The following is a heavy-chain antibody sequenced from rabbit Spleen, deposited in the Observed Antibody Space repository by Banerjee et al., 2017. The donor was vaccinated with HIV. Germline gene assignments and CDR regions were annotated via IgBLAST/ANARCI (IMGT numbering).Heavy chain of an antibody. D-gene: IGHD4-1*01. CDR3: ARDLDGVIGWNFGW. V-gene: IGHV1S40*01. CDR2: IYVGSSGST. CDR1: GFSFNSGYD. J-gene: IGHJ3*01. Sequence: QSLEESGGGLVKPGASLTLTCKASGFSFNSGYDMCWVRQAPGKGLEWIACIYVGSSGSTYSATWAKGRFTISKTSSTTVTLQMTSLTAADTATYFCARDLDGVIGWNFGWWGQGTLVTVS.